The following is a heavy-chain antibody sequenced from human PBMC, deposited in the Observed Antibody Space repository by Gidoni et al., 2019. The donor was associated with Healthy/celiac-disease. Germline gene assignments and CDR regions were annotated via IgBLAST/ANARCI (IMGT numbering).Heavy chain of an antibody. V-gene: IGHV4-39*01. Sequence: QLQLQESGPGLVKPSETLSLTCTVSGGSISSSSYYWGWIRPPPGKGLEWIGGIYYSGSTYYNPSLKSRVTISVDTSKNQFSLKLSSVTAADTAVYYCARRPEGVVTAIPPPTPIHFDYWGQGTLVTVSS. D-gene: IGHD2-21*02. J-gene: IGHJ4*02. CDR3: ARRPEGVVTAIPPPTPIHFDY. CDR1: GGSISSSSYY. CDR2: IYYSGST.